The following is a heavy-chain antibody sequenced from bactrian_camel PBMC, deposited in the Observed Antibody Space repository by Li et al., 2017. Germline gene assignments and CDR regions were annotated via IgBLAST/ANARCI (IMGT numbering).Heavy chain of an antibody. Sequence: QVQLVESGGGSVQAGGSLRLSCAATPVAFKSGCMAWFRQTPGQEREWVAALASDGNTNYADFVGGRFTIAKDNANRSLSLQMNSLKPEDTGMYYCQADPTWGGRCPSQYLRVWAAFAYRGQGTQVTVS. J-gene: IGHJ6*01. V-gene: IGHV3S53*01. CDR3: QADPTWGGRCPSQYLRVWAAFAY. CDR1: PVAFKSGC. D-gene: IGHD5*01. CDR2: LASDGNT.